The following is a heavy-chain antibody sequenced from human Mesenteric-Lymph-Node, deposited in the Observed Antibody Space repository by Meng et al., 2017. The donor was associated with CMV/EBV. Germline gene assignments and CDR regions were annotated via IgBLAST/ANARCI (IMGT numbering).Heavy chain of an antibody. Sequence: QVQLVQSGAEVTKPAASVKVSCKASGYSFTGYSIHWVRQAPGQGLEWMGRISPNTGDTIYEENFQGRVTMTRDTSINTAYMELSSLTSDDTAVYYCGRGQQTFDPWGQGTLVTVSS. D-gene: IGHD1-1*01. J-gene: IGHJ5*02. V-gene: IGHV1-2*06. CDR2: ISPNTGDT. CDR1: GYSFTGYS. CDR3: GRGQQTFDP.